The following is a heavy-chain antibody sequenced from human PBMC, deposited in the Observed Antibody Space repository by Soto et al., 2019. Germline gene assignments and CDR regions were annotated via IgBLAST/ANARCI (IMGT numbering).Heavy chain of an antibody. Sequence: EVQLVESGGGLVQPGGSLKLSCTASGFTFSGSAMHWVRQASGKGLEWVGRIRSKANSYATAYAASVKGRFTISRDDSKNMSYLQMNSLKTEDTAVYYCTRHVFGSGSPPFDYWGQGTLVTVSS. V-gene: IGHV3-73*01. CDR3: TRHVFGSGSPPFDY. CDR2: IRSKANSYAT. D-gene: IGHD3-10*01. CDR1: GFTFSGSA. J-gene: IGHJ4*02.